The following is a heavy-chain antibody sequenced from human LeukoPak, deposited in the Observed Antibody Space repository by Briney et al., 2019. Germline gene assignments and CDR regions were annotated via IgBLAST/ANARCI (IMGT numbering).Heavy chain of an antibody. CDR3: ARVYYYDSSGYYPNLIDY. D-gene: IGHD3-22*01. J-gene: IGHJ4*02. CDR1: GFTFSSYS. Sequence: GGSLRLSCAASGFTFSSYSMNWDRQAPGKGLEWVSSISSSSSYIYYADSVKGRFTISRDNAKNSLYLQMNSLRAEDTAVYYCARVYYYDSSGYYPNLIDYWGQGTLVTVSS. CDR2: ISSSSSYI. V-gene: IGHV3-21*01.